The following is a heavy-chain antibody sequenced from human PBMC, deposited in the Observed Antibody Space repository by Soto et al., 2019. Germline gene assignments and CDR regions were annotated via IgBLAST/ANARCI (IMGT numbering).Heavy chain of an antibody. CDR2: IYYSGST. J-gene: IGHJ6*02. D-gene: IGHD1-26*01. Sequence: PSETLSLTCTVSGGSIGSGDYYWSWIRQPPGKGLEWIGYIYYSGSTYYNPSLKSRVTISVDTSKNQFSLRLTSVTAADTAVYYCARDTMEPVGSGYYLMDVWCQGTTVTVSS. CDR1: GGSIGSGDYY. V-gene: IGHV4-30-4*01. CDR3: ARDTMEPVGSGYYLMDV.